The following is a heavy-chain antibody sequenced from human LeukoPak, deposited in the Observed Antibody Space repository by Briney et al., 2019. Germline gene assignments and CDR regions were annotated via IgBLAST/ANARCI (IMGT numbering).Heavy chain of an antibody. J-gene: IGHJ4*02. CDR2: IYYSGST. CDR3: ARDKGTL. CDR1: GGSISSYY. V-gene: IGHV4-59*12. Sequence: SETLSLTCTVSGGSISSYYWSWIRQPPGKGLEWIGYIYYSGSTNCNPSLKSRVTISVDTSKNQFSLKLSSLTAADTAVYYCARDKGTLWGQGTLVTVSS.